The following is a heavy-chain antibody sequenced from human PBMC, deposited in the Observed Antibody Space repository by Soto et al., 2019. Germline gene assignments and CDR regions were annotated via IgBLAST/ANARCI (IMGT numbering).Heavy chain of an antibody. V-gene: IGHV4-4*02. J-gene: IGHJ4*02. CDR2: VYHTGST. D-gene: IGHD3-10*01. CDR1: SASVSSDNW. CDR3: ARIKESVASSFDY. Sequence: PSETLSLTCAVSSASVSSDNWWTWIRQSPEKGLEWIGEVYHTGSTNYNPSLNSRVSMSVDRSKNQFFLKLSSVTAADTAIYYCARIKESVASSFDYWGQGTLVTVS.